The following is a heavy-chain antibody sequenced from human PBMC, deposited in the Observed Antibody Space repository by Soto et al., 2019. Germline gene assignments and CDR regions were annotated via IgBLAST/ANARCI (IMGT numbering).Heavy chain of an antibody. CDR1: GYTFTGYY. CDR3: ARGIVGATTHAFDI. V-gene: IGHV1-2*04. D-gene: IGHD1-26*01. J-gene: IGHJ3*02. Sequence: ASVKVSCKASGYTFTGYYMHWVRQANGQGLEWMGWINPNSGGTNYAQKFQGWVTMTRDTSISTAYMELSRLRSDDTAVYYCARGIVGATTHAFDIWGQGTMVTVSS. CDR2: INPNSGGT.